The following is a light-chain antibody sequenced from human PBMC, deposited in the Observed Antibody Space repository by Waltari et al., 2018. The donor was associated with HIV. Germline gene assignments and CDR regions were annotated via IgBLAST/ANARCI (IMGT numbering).Light chain of an antibody. CDR3: QQRSNGRA. CDR2: DAS. CDR1: QSVSSY. V-gene: IGKV3-11*01. Sequence: EIVLTQSPATLSLSPGERATLSCRASQSVSSYLAWYQQKPGQAPRLLIYDASNRATGIPARFSGSWSGTDFTLTISSLEPEDFAVYYCQQRSNGRAFGQGTKVEIK. J-gene: IGKJ1*01.